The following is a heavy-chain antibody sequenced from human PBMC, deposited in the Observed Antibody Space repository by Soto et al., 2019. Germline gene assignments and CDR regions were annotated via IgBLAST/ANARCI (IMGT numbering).Heavy chain of an antibody. CDR3: ARDSRVYYGSGSSVDG. J-gene: IGHJ4*02. V-gene: IGHV3-11*01. Sequence: GGSLRLSCVASGFTFSDYYMSWIRQAPGKGLEWISYISSSGNTVYYADSVEGRFTISRDNAQNSLYLQMNNLRAEDTAVYYCARDSRVYYGSGSSVDGWGQGTLVTVSS. D-gene: IGHD3-10*01. CDR1: GFTFSDYY. CDR2: ISSSGNTV.